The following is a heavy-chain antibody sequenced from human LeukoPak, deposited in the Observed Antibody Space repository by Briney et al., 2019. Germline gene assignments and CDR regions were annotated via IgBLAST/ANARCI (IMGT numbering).Heavy chain of an antibody. D-gene: IGHD3-22*01. J-gene: IGHJ5*02. CDR2: IYPGDSDT. Sequence: GESLKISCKRSGNSFTSYWIGWVRQMPGKGLEWMGIIYPGDSDTRYSPSFQGQVTISADKSISTAYLQWSCLKASDTAMYYCARHGERGYYDSSGYNWFDPWGQGTLVTVSS. CDR3: ARHGERGYYDSSGYNWFDP. CDR1: GNSFTSYW. V-gene: IGHV5-51*01.